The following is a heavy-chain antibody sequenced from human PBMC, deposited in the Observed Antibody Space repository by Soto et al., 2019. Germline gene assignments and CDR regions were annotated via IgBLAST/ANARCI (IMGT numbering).Heavy chain of an antibody. D-gene: IGHD5-12*01. CDR2: IIPIFGTA. CDR1: GGTFSSYA. J-gene: IGHJ4*02. V-gene: IGHV1-69*01. CDR3: ARERDGYKIGSGSFDY. Sequence: QVQLVQSGAEVKKPGSSVKVSCKASGGTFSSYAISWVRQAPGQGLEWMGGIIPIFGTANYAQKFQGRVTITADESTSTAYMELSSLRSEDTAVDYCARERDGYKIGSGSFDYWGQGTLVTVSS.